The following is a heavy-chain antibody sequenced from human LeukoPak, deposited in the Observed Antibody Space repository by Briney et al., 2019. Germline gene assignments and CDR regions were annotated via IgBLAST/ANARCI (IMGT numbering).Heavy chain of an antibody. CDR2: ISSSGSTI. J-gene: IGHJ4*02. Sequence: GGSLRLSCAASGFTFSDYYMSWIRQAPGKGLERVSYISSSGSTIYYADSVKGRFTISRDNAKNSLYLQMNSLRAEDTAVYYCASVSYYDFWSGYYTRGFSFDYWGQGTLVTVSS. CDR3: ASVSYYDFWSGYYTRGFSFDY. V-gene: IGHV3-11*01. D-gene: IGHD3-3*01. CDR1: GFTFSDYY.